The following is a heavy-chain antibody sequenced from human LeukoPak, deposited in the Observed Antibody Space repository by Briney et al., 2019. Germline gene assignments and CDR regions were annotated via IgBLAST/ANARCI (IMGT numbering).Heavy chain of an antibody. J-gene: IGHJ4*02. D-gene: IGHD5-18*01. CDR3: ARVGYGYYFDY. Sequence: SETLSLTCAVSGYSISSGYYWGWIRQPPGKGLEWIGSIYHSGSTYYNPSLKSRVTISVDTSKNQFSLKLSSVTAADTAVYYCARVGYGYYFDYWGQGTLVTVSS. CDR2: IYHSGST. V-gene: IGHV4-38-2*01. CDR1: GYSISSGYY.